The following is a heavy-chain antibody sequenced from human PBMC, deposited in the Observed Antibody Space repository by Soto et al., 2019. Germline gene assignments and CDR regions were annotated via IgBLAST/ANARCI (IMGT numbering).Heavy chain of an antibody. V-gene: IGHV3-23*01. CDR2: ISDSGGST. Sequence: HPGGSLRLSCAASGFTLRNYAMSWVRQAPGKGLEWVSGISDSGGSTYYADSVKGRFTISRDNSKNTLYLQMNSLRAEDTAVYYCAKDIVATAPRFFDYWGQGALVTVSS. CDR1: GFTLRNYA. D-gene: IGHD5-12*01. J-gene: IGHJ4*02. CDR3: AKDIVATAPRFFDY.